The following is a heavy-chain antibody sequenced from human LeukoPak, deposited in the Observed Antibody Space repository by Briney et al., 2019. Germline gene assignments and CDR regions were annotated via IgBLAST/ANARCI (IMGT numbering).Heavy chain of an antibody. Sequence: PSETLSLTCTVSGGSISSYYWSWIRQPPGKGLEWIGYIYYSGSTNYNPSLKSRVTISVDTSKNQFSLKLSSVTAADTAVYYCASFPYYDSSGYYTDYWGQGTLVTVSS. D-gene: IGHD3-22*01. CDR1: GGSISSYY. CDR2: IYYSGST. V-gene: IGHV4-59*12. J-gene: IGHJ4*02. CDR3: ASFPYYDSSGYYTDY.